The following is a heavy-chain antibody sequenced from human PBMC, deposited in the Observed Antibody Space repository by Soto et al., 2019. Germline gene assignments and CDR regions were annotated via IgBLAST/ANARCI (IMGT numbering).Heavy chain of an antibody. Sequence: PGGSLRLSCVASGVTFSSYAMSWVRQAPGKGLEWVSAISGSGDSTYYADSVKGRFTISRDNSRNTLWLQMNSLRAEDTALYYCAKDFGVVVAGVLGYSAQGSLVTGSS. CDR2: ISGSGDST. CDR3: AKDFGVVVAGVLGY. CDR1: GVTFSSYA. J-gene: IGHJ4*02. D-gene: IGHD6-19*01. V-gene: IGHV3-23*01.